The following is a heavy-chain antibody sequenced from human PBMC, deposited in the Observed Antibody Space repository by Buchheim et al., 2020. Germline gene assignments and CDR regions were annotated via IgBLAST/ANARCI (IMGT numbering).Heavy chain of an antibody. J-gene: IGHJ6*02. CDR3: ATWAFYHGVDV. D-gene: IGHD7-27*01. Sequence: HLLDSGGGLVQPGGSLRLSCAASDFAFSAYAMNWVRQAPGKGLEWVSYISSSSNIIYYADSVRGRFTISRDHAKNSLHLQMNSLRDEDTAVYYCATWAFYHGVDVWGQGTT. CDR1: DFAFSAYA. CDR2: ISSSSNII. V-gene: IGHV3-48*02.